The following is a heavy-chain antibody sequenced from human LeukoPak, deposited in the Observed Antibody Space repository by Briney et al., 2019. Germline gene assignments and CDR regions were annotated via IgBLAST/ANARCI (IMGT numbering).Heavy chain of an antibody. CDR1: GFTFSSYW. D-gene: IGHD2-15*01. J-gene: IGHJ4*02. CDR2: INSDGSST. CDR3: ARFETVEGSEIPKY. Sequence: PGGSLRLSCAASGFTFSSYWMHWVRQAPGKGLVWVSRINSDGSSTSYADSVKGRFTISRDDAKNSLYLQMNSLRAEDTAVYYCARFETVEGSEIPKYWGQGTLVTVSS. V-gene: IGHV3-74*01.